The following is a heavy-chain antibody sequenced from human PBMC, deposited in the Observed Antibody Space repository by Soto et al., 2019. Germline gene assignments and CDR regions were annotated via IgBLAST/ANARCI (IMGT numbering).Heavy chain of an antibody. CDR3: EREGIAARPRQCNWFDP. CDR2: IWYDGSNK. Sequence: GGSLRLSCAASGFTFSSYGMHWVRQAPGKGLEWVAVIWYDGSNKYYADSVKGRFTISRDNSKNTLYLQMNSLRAEDTAVECCEREGIAARPRQCNWFDPGGQGTLVTVSS. J-gene: IGHJ5*02. CDR1: GFTFSSYG. V-gene: IGHV3-33*01. D-gene: IGHD6-6*01.